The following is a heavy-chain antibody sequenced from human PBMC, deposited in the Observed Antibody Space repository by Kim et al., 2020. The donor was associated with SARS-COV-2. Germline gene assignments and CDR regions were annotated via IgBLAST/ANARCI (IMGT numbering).Heavy chain of an antibody. CDR3: ARVIWGTSRYTDY. D-gene: IGHD3-16*02. V-gene: IGHV7-4-1*02. J-gene: IGHJ4*02. CDR2: INTDTGNP. CDR1: GYTFTNYA. Sequence: ASVKVSCKASGYTFTNYAISWVRQAPGRGLEWMGWINTDTGNPTYAQAFTGRFVFSLDTSVSTSYLQISSLKAEDTALYYCARVIWGTSRYTDYWGQGTLVTVSS.